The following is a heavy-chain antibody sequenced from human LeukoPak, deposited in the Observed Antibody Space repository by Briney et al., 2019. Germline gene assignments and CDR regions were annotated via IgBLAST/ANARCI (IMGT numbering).Heavy chain of an antibody. V-gene: IGHV3-23*01. J-gene: IGHJ4*02. CDR3: ATTRVCGGVLLRPSCLYFED. CDR1: GFTFSSYA. CDR2: ISGSGGST. Sequence: GGSLRLSCAASGFTFSSYAMSWVRQAPGKGLEWVSAISGSGGSTYYAGSVKGRFTISRDNSKNTLYLQMNSLRAEDTAVYYCATTRVCGGVLLRPSCLYFEDWGQGALVTVSS. D-gene: IGHD3-10*01.